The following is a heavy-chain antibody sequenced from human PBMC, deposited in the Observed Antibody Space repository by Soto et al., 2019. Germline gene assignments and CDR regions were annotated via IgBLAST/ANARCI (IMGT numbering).Heavy chain of an antibody. Sequence: GQGLEWMGWISAYNGNTNYAQKLQGRVTMTTDTSTSTAYMELRSLRSDDTAVYYCAFFFQGEDGIRVVRSVSAFLLTRSSDL. D-gene: IGHD3-10*02. V-gene: IGHV1-18*01. J-gene: IGHJ2*01. CDR3: AFFFQGEDGIRVVRSVSAFLLTRSSDL. CDR2: ISAYNGNT.